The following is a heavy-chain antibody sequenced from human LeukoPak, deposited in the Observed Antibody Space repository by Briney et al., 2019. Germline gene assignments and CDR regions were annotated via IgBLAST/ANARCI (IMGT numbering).Heavy chain of an antibody. CDR3: AREEFFGD. CDR1: GFTFSTYA. V-gene: IGHV3-30*01. J-gene: IGHJ4*02. CDR2: ISYDGSNK. D-gene: IGHD3-10*01. Sequence: GGSLRLSCAASGFTFSTYAMHWVRQAPGKGLEWVAVISYDGSNKYYADSVKGRFTISRDNSKNTLYLQMNSLRAEDTAVYYSAREEFFGDWGQRTLVIVSS.